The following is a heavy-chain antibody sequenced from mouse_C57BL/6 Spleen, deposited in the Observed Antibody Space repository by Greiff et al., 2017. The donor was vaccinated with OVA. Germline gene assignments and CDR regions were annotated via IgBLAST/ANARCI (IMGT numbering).Heavy chain of an antibody. CDR3: ARSPYFDY. CDR1: GFTFSSYT. CDR2: ISGGGGNT. V-gene: IGHV5-9*01. J-gene: IGHJ2*01. Sequence: EVKLMESGGGLVKPGGSLKLSCAASGFTFSSYTMSWVRQTPEKRLEWVATISGGGGNTYYPDSVKGRFTISRDNAKNTLYLQMSSLRSEDTALYYCARSPYFDYWGQGTTLTVSS.